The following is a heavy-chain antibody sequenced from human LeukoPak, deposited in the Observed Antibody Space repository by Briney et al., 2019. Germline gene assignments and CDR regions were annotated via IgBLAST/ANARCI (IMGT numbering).Heavy chain of an antibody. J-gene: IGHJ4*02. CDR1: GGSISSYY. CDR2: IYYSGST. Sequence: PSETLSLTCTVSGGSISSYYWSWIRQPPGKGLEWIGYIYYSGSTNYNPSLKSRVTISVDTSKNQFSLKLSSVTAADTAVYYCARGRPAAVDYWGQGTLATVSS. D-gene: IGHD2-2*01. CDR3: ARGRPAAVDY. V-gene: IGHV4-59*01.